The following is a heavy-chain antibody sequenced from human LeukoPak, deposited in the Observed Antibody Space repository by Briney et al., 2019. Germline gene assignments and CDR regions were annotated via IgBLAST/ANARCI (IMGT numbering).Heavy chain of an antibody. V-gene: IGHV4-59*01. CDR2: IYYSGST. CDR3: ARGHDYYYSGRQSWLDP. CDR1: GGSMSDYY. D-gene: IGHD3-10*01. Sequence: SETLSLTCTVSGGSMSDYYWHWIRQPPGKGLEWIGYIYYSGSTNYNPSLKSRGAISIDTSKNQFSLKLSSVTAADSAVYYCARGHDYYYSGRQSWLDPWGQGVLVTVSS. J-gene: IGHJ5*02.